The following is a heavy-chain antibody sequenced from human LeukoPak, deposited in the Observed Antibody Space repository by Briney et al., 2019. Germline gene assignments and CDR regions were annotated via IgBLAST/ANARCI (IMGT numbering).Heavy chain of an antibody. Sequence: GASVKVSCKASGYTFTSFAINWVRQAPGQGPEWMGWINTITGSPTYAQGFTGRFVFSLDTSVSTAYLQISSLKAEDTAVYYCARDRKPIVVVPAAKYNWFDPWGQGTLVTVSS. V-gene: IGHV7-4-1*02. D-gene: IGHD2-2*01. CDR3: ARDRKPIVVVPAAKYNWFDP. J-gene: IGHJ5*02. CDR2: INTITGSP. CDR1: GYTFTSFA.